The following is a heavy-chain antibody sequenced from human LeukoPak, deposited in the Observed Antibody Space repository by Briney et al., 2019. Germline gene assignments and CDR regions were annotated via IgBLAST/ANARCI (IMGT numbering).Heavy chain of an antibody. CDR3: ARQRDGFFDY. V-gene: IGHV5-51*01. CDR2: IYPGDADT. CDR1: GYTFSSYW. D-gene: IGHD5-24*01. J-gene: IGHJ4*02. Sequence: GESLKISCKASGYTFSSYWIGWVRQMPGKGLEWVSIIYPGDADTRYSPSFQGHVTVSAVKSMSTAYLQWSSLKASDTALYYCARQRDGFFDYWGQGTLVTVSS.